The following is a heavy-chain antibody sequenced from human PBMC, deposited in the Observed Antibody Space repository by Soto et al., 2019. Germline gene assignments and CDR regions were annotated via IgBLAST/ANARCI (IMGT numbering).Heavy chain of an antibody. V-gene: IGHV4-30-4*01. CDR1: GGSISSGDYY. J-gene: IGHJ5*02. Sequence: KPSETLSLTCTVSGGSISSGDYYWSWIRQPPGKGLEWIGYIYYSGSTYYNPSLKSRVTISVDTSKNQFSLKLSSVTAADTAVYYCARERLGLGFDPWGQGTLVTVSS. CDR2: IYYSGST. D-gene: IGHD6-25*01. CDR3: ARERLGLGFDP.